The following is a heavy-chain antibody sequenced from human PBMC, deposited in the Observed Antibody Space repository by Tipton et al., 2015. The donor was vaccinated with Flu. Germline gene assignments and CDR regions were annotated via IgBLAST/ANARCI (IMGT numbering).Heavy chain of an antibody. CDR2: ISYDGSNK. CDR1: GFTFSSYA. V-gene: IGHV3-30-3*01. CDR3: AQRRDGYNVFDY. J-gene: IGHJ4*02. Sequence: QVQLVQSGGGVVQPGRSLRLSCAASGFTFSSYAMHWVRQAPGKGLEWVAVISYDGSNKYYADSVKGRFTISRDNSKNTLYLQMNSLRAEDTAVYYCAQRRDGYNVFDYWGQGTLVTVSS. D-gene: IGHD5-24*01.